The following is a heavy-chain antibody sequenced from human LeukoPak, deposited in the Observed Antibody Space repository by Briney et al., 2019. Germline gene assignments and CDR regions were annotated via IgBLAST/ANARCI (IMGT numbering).Heavy chain of an antibody. CDR3: VVLDRSAYHRDL. D-gene: IGHD3-22*01. Sequence: GGSLRLSCAASGFTFSSYAMSWVRQAPGKGLAWVANIKYDGSETHYVDSVKGRFAISRDNAKSSIYLQMNNLRAEDTAVYYCVVLDRSAYHRDLWGQGTLVTVSS. CDR1: GFTFSSYA. J-gene: IGHJ5*02. V-gene: IGHV3-7*01. CDR2: IKYDGSET.